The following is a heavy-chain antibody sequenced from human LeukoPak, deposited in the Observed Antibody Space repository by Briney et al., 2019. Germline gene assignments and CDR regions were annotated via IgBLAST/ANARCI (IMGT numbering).Heavy chain of an antibody. Sequence: SETLSLTCTVSGGSISSHYWSWIRQPPGKGLEWIGYAHYSGNTNYNPSLKSRVTISVDTSKSQVSLKLRSVTAAGTAVYYCAKQTPSTGDWYFDLWGRGTLVTVSS. J-gene: IGHJ2*01. CDR1: GGSISSHY. V-gene: IGHV4-59*11. CDR3: AKQTPSTGDWYFDL. D-gene: IGHD2-2*01. CDR2: AHYSGNT.